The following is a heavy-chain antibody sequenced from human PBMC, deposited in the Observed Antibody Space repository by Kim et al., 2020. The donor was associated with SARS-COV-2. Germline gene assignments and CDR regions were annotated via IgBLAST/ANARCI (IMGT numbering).Heavy chain of an antibody. CDR2: ISYDGSNK. V-gene: IGHV3-30*18. CDR3: AKDRREMATVPLYFQH. Sequence: GGSLRLSCAASGFTFSSYGMHWVRQAPGKGLEWVAVISYDGSNKYYADSVKGRFTISRDNSKNTLYLQMNSLRAEDTAVYYCAKDRREMATVPLYFQHWGQGTLVTVSS. CDR1: GFTFSSYG. D-gene: IGHD4-4*01. J-gene: IGHJ1*01.